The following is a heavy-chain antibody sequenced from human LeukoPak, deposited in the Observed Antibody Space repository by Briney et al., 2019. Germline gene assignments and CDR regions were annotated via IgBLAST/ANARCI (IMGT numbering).Heavy chain of an antibody. CDR3: ARGTRLDIVLVPAGTPNRYNWFDP. CDR1: GYTFTSYD. CDR2: MNPNSGNT. D-gene: IGHD2-2*03. V-gene: IGHV1-8*01. Sequence: ASVKVSCKASGYTFTSYDINWVRQATGQGLEWMGWMNPNSGNTGYAQKFQGRVTMTRNTSISTAYMELSSLRSEDTAVYYCARGTRLDIVLVPAGTPNRYNWFDPGGQEPLVTVSS. J-gene: IGHJ5*02.